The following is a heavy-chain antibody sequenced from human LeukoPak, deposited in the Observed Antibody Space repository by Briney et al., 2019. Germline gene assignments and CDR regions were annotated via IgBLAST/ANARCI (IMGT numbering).Heavy chain of an antibody. Sequence: NPGGSLRLSCVASGFTFPNYALSWVRQAPGKGLEWVSSISSSSSYIYYADSVKGRFTISRDNAKNSLYLQVNSLRAEDTAVYYCARDLVERGYNFGRCDYWGQGTLVTVSS. V-gene: IGHV3-21*01. CDR2: ISSSSSYI. CDR3: ARDLVERGYNFGRCDY. D-gene: IGHD5-18*01. J-gene: IGHJ4*02. CDR1: GFTFPNYA.